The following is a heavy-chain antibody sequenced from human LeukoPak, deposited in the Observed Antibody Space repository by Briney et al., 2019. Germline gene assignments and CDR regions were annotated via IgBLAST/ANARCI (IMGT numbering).Heavy chain of an antibody. Sequence: GGSLRLSCAASGFTFSSYAMHWVRQAPGKGLEWVAVISYDGSNKYYADSVKGRFTISRDNSKNTLYPQMNSLRAEDTAVYYCARPGFDPWGQGTLITVSS. CDR2: ISYDGSNK. CDR3: ARPGFDP. CDR1: GFTFSSYA. J-gene: IGHJ5*02. V-gene: IGHV3-30-3*01.